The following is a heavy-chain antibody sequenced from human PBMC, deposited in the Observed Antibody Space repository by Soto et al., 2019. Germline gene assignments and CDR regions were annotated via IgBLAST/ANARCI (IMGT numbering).Heavy chain of an antibody. J-gene: IGHJ4*02. Sequence: ASVAVSCTVSGSSLTFLSMDWGRQAPGKGLEWMGGFDPEDGETIYAQKFQGRVTMTEDTSTDTAYMELSSLRSEDTAVYYCATWSPSYDSSGYYPQWGQATLVTVSS. CDR1: GSSLTFLS. CDR2: FDPEDGET. CDR3: ATWSPSYDSSGYYPQ. V-gene: IGHV1-24*01. D-gene: IGHD3-22*01.